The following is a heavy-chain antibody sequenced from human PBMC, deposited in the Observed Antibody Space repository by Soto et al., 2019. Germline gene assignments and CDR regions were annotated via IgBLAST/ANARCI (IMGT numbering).Heavy chain of an antibody. V-gene: IGHV3-21*01. CDR3: ERDDSSSSYV. D-gene: IGHD6-6*01. J-gene: IGHJ4*02. Sequence: EVQLVESGGGLVKPGGSLRLSCAASGFTFSSYSMNWVRQAPGKGLEGVSSISSSSSYIYYADSVKGRFTISRDNAKNSLSLQMNSLRAEDTAVYYCERDDSSSSYVWGQGTLVTVSS. CDR2: ISSSSSYI. CDR1: GFTFSSYS.